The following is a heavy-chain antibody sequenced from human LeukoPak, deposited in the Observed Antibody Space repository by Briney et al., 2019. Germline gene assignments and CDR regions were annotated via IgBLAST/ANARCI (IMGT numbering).Heavy chain of an antibody. J-gene: IGHJ4*02. CDR1: GGSITSTNW. D-gene: IGHD1-26*01. Sequence: PSETLSLTCGVSGGSITSTNWWSWVRQPPGQGLECIGEVSLSGLTNYNPSLSSRVTMALDTSKNHLSLNLTSVTAADTAVYYCSRESGAFSPFGYWGQGTLVTVPS. V-gene: IGHV4-4*02. CDR3: SRESGAFSPFGY. CDR2: VSLSGLT.